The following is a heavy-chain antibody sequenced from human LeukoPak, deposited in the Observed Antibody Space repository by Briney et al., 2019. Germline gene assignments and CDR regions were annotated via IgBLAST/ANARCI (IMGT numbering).Heavy chain of an antibody. Sequence: PGGSLRLSCAASGFKFDDYGMSWVRQAPGKGLEWVSGINWNGGSTGYTDSVKGRFTISRDNAKNSLYLQMNTLRAEDTAVYYCARSQSRAYDIWGQGTMVTVSS. CDR1: GFKFDDYG. CDR3: ARSQSRAYDI. CDR2: INWNGGST. J-gene: IGHJ3*02. V-gene: IGHV3-20*04.